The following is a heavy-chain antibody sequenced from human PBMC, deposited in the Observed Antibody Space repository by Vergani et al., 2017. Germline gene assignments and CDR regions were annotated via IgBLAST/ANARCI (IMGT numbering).Heavy chain of an antibody. Sequence: QVQLQESGPGLVKPSQTLSLTCTVSGGSISSGSYYWSWIRQPAGKGLEWIGRIYTSGSTNYNPSLKSRVTISVDTSKNQFSLKLSSVTAADTAVYYCAREAIGYCSGGSCPDMDVWGKGTTVTVSS. D-gene: IGHD2-15*01. CDR3: AREAIGYCSGGSCPDMDV. CDR2: IYTSGST. V-gene: IGHV4-61*02. J-gene: IGHJ6*03. CDR1: GGSISSGSYY.